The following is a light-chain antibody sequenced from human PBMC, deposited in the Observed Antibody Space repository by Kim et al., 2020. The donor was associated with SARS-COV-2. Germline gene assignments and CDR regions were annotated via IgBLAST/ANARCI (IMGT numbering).Light chain of an antibody. CDR3: QAWDSSTGV. Sequence: VAPGQTARITCSGDKLGDKYVCWYQQKPGQSPVRVIYEDSRRPSGIPERFLGSNSGNTATLTISGTQAMDEADYYCQAWDSSTGVFGGGTQLTVL. CDR2: EDS. J-gene: IGLJ3*02. V-gene: IGLV3-1*01. CDR1: KLGDKY.